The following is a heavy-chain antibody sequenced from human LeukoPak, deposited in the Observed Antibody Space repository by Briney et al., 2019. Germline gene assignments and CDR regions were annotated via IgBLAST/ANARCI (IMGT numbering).Heavy chain of an antibody. CDR3: ARSLGYCSSTSCYLPPLFDY. J-gene: IGHJ4*02. Sequence: ASVKLSCKASGYTFTGYYMNWWRQAPGQGLKWMGWINPNSGGTNYAKKLQGRVTMTTDTPTSTAYMELRSLRSDDTAVYYCARSLGYCSSTSCYLPPLFDYWGQGTLVTVSS. V-gene: IGHV1-2*02. CDR1: GYTFTGYY. CDR2: INPNSGGT. D-gene: IGHD2-2*01.